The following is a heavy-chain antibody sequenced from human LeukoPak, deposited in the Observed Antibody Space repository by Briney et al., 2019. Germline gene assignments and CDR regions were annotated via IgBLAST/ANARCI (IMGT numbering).Heavy chain of an antibody. V-gene: IGHV3-21*01. CDR2: ISSSSSYI. J-gene: IGHJ4*02. CDR1: GFTFSSYW. Sequence: GGSLRLSCAASGFTFSSYWMSWGRLAPGKGLEWVSSISSSSSYIYYADSVKGRFTISRDNAKNSLYLQMNSLRAEDTAVYYCARDPMVRGVITYFDYWGQGTLVTVSS. CDR3: ARDPMVRGVITYFDY. D-gene: IGHD3-10*01.